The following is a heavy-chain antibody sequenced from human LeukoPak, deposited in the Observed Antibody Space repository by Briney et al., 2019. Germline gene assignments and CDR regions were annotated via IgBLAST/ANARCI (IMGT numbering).Heavy chain of an antibody. CDR3: ARDPGYSSGSDY. CDR2: INPNSGGT. J-gene: IGHJ4*02. CDR1: GYTFTGYY. D-gene: IGHD6-19*01. Sequence: ASVKVSCKASGYTFTGYYMHRVRQAPGQGLEWMGRINPNSGGTNYAQKFQGRVTMTRDTSISTAYMELSRLRSDDTAVYYCARDPGYSSGSDYWGQGTLVTVSS. V-gene: IGHV1-2*06.